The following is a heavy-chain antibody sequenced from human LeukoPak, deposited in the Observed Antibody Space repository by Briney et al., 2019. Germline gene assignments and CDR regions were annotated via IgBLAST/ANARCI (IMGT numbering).Heavy chain of an antibody. CDR3: ASTNWNYAWAGFDY. J-gene: IGHJ4*02. CDR2: IYYSGST. V-gene: IGHV4-31*03. Sequence: PSETLSLTCTVSGGSISSGGYYWRWNRQHPGKGLEWIGYIYYSGSTYYNPSLKSRVTISVDTSKNQFSLKLSSVTAADTAVYYCASTNWNYAWAGFDYWGRGTLVTVSS. CDR1: GGSISSGGYY. D-gene: IGHD1-7*01.